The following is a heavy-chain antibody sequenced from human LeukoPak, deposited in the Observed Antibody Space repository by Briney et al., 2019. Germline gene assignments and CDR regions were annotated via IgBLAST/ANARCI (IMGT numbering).Heavy chain of an antibody. CDR2: IKQDGSEK. CDR1: GFTFSSYW. CDR3: ARFSTLGMKVVVLTTDAFDV. Sequence: PGGSLRLSCAASGFTFSSYWMSWVLQAPGKGLEWVANIKQDGSEKYYVDSVKGRFTISRDNAKSSLFLQMNSLRVEDTAVYYCARFSTLGMKVVVLTTDAFDVWGQGTTVTVSS. V-gene: IGHV3-7*01. D-gene: IGHD3-22*01. J-gene: IGHJ3*01.